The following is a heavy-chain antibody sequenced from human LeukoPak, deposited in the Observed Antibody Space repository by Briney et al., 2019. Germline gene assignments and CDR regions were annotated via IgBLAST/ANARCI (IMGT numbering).Heavy chain of an antibody. J-gene: IGHJ4*02. Sequence: SETLSLTCAVYGGSFSGFYWSWIRQPPGKGLEWIGEISHSGSTNYNPSLKSRVTISVDTSKNQFSLKLSSVTAADTAVYYCAREAVVAKRGDYFDYWGQGTLVTVSS. CDR2: ISHSGST. D-gene: IGHD3-22*01. CDR3: AREAVVAKRGDYFDY. CDR1: GGSFSGFY. V-gene: IGHV4-34*01.